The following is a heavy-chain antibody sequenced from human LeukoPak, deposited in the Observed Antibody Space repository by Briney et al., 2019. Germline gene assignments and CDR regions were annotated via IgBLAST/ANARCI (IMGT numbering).Heavy chain of an antibody. CDR3: ARDPRRSGEAYFDY. V-gene: IGHV1-18*01. CDR2: ISAYNGNT. Sequence: ASVKVSCKASGYTFTSYGISWVRQAPGQGLEWMGWISAYNGNTNYAQKLQGRVTMTTDTSTSTAYMELRSLRSDDTAVYYCARDPRRSGEAYFDYWGQGALVTVST. J-gene: IGHJ4*02. D-gene: IGHD2-15*01. CDR1: GYTFTSYG.